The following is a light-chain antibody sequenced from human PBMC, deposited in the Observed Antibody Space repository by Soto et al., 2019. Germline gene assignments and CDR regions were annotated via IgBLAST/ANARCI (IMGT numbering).Light chain of an antibody. CDR1: SSDIGGYNY. V-gene: IGLV2-11*01. CDR2: TVT. J-gene: IGLJ1*01. Sequence: QSVLTQPRSVSGSPGQSVTISCTGTSSDIGGYNYVSWYQQHPGKAPKLMIYTVTKRPSGVPDRFSGSKSDNTAYLTISGLQADDEADHYCCSYAGSSSYVFGTGTKVTVL. CDR3: CSYAGSSSYV.